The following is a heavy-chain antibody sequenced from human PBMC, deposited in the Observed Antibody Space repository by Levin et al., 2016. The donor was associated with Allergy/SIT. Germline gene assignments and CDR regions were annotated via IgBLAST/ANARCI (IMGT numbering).Heavy chain of an antibody. Sequence: SETLSLTCAVYGGSFSGYYWSWIRQPPGKGLEWIGEINHSGSTNYNPSLKSRVTISVDTSKNQFSLKLSSVTAADTAVYYCARFQGGPAAMLTNYYYYGMDVWGQGTTVTVSS. V-gene: IGHV4-34*01. CDR2: INHSGST. J-gene: IGHJ6*02. D-gene: IGHD2-2*01. CDR3: ARFQGGPAAMLTNYYYYGMDV. CDR1: GGSFSGYY.